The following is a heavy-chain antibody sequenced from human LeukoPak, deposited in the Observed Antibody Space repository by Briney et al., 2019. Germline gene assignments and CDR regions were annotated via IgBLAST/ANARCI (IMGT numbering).Heavy chain of an antibody. CDR3: ARSAYSSGWSWFDP. CDR1: GFTFSSYA. Sequence: PGGSLRLSCAASGFTFSSYAMSWVRQTPGKGLVWVSRINSDGSSTSYADSVKGRFTISRDNAKNTLYLQMNSLRAEDTAVYYCARSAYSSGWSWFDPWGQGTLVTVSS. D-gene: IGHD6-19*01. CDR2: INSDGSST. J-gene: IGHJ5*02. V-gene: IGHV3-74*01.